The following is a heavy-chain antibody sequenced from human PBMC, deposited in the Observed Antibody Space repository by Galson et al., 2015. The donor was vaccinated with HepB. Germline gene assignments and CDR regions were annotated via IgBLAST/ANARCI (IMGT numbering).Heavy chain of an antibody. CDR3: AKRSCTSGSCFFFYY. Sequence: SLRLSCAASGFTFSNFAMSWVRQAPGKGLEWVSSVDGSVGSTYYADSVKGRFTTSRDDSKNTLSLQLNSLRAEDTAVYYCAKRSCTSGSCFFFYYWGQGTLVTVSS. CDR1: GFTFSNFA. CDR2: VDGSVGST. D-gene: IGHD2-15*01. V-gene: IGHV3-23*01. J-gene: IGHJ4*02.